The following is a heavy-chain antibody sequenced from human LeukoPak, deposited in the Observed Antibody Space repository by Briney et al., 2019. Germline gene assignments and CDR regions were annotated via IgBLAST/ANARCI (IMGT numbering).Heavy chain of an antibody. CDR3: AREGSSWYRYNWFDP. CDR1: GFTFSSYS. D-gene: IGHD6-13*01. J-gene: IGHJ5*02. CDR2: ISISSSYI. Sequence: PGGSLRLSCAASGFTFSSYSMNWVGQAPGKGLEWVSSISISSSYIYYADSVKGRFTISRDNAKNSLYLQMNSLRAEDTAVYYCAREGSSWYRYNWFDPWGQGTLVTVSS. V-gene: IGHV3-21*01.